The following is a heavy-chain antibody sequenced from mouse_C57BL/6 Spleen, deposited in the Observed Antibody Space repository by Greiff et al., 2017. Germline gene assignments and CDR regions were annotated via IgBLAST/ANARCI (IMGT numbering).Heavy chain of an antibody. V-gene: IGHV10-1*01. CDR3: VRQGYDGYFDY. D-gene: IGHD2-3*01. CDR2: IRSKSNNYAT. J-gene: IGHJ2*01. Sequence: EVQLVESGGGLVQPKGSLKLSCAASGFSFNTYAMNWVRQAPGKGLEWVARIRSKSNNYATYYADSVKDRFTISRDDSESMLYLQMNNLKTEDTAMYYCVRQGYDGYFDYWGQGTTFTVSS. CDR1: GFSFNTYA.